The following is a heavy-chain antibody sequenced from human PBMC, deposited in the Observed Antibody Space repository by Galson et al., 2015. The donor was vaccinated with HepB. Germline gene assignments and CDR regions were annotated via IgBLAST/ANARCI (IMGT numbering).Heavy chain of an antibody. CDR1: GYTFTSYG. D-gene: IGHD2-21*02. V-gene: IGHV1-18*01. CDR3: ARAPLLLTLYAGFDP. CDR2: ISAYNGNT. J-gene: IGHJ5*02. Sequence: SVKVSCKASGYTFTSYGISWVRQAPGQGLEWMGWISAYNGNTNYAQKLQGRVTMTTDTSTSTAYMELRSLRSDDTAVYYCARAPLLLTLYAGFDPWGQGTLVTVSS.